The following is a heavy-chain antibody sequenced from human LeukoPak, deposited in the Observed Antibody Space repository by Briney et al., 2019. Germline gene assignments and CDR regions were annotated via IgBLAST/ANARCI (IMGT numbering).Heavy chain of an antibody. CDR1: GGSISSSSW. V-gene: IGHV4-4*02. CDR2: IYHSGST. CDR3: ARGARYYYGSGSYYNAHGY. J-gene: IGHJ4*02. Sequence: SGTLSLTCAVSGGSISSSSWWSWVRQPPGKGLEWIGEIYHSGSTNYNPSLKSRVTISVDKSKNQFSLKLSSVTAADAAVYYCARGARYYYGSGSYYNAHGYWGQGTLVTVSS. D-gene: IGHD3-10*01.